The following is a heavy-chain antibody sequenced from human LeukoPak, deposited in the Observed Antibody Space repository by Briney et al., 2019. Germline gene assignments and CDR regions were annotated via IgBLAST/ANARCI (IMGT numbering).Heavy chain of an antibody. CDR1: GGSVSSGSYY. CDR3: ARGFGDWGLSWFDP. J-gene: IGHJ5*02. Sequence: SETLSLTCTVSGGSVSSGSYYWSWIRQPPGKGLEWIGYIYYSGSAKYNTSLKSRVTISVDTSKNQFSLKLTSVTAADTAVYYCARGFGDWGLSWFDPWGQATLVTVSS. V-gene: IGHV4-61*01. CDR2: IYYSGSA. D-gene: IGHD3-10*01.